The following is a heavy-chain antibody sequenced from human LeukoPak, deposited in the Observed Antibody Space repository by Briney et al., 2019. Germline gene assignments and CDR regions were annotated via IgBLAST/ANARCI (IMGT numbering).Heavy chain of an antibody. D-gene: IGHD1-1*01. CDR2: ISSSSGYI. CDR1: GFTFSSYS. V-gene: IGHV3-21*04. CDR3: AKTGTPWYYFDY. J-gene: IGHJ4*02. Sequence: GGSLRLSCAASGFTFSSYSMNWVRQAPGKGLEWVSSISSSSGYIYYADSVKGRFTISRDNAENSLYLQMNSLRAEDTAVYYCAKTGTPWYYFDYWGQGTLVTVSS.